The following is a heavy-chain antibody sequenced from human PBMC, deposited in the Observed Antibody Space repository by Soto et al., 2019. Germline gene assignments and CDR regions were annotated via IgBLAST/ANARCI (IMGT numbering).Heavy chain of an antibody. Sequence: QVQLQESGPGLVKPSETLSLTCTVSGGSISTFYWSWIRQPPGKGLEWIGYIYYNGNTNYSPSLKSRVTISVDTSKNQFSLNLNSVSVADTAVYYCARDGSRYDFWSGPYYFDYWGQGTLVTVSS. J-gene: IGHJ4*02. CDR1: GGSISTFY. CDR3: ARDGSRYDFWSGPYYFDY. CDR2: IYYNGNT. D-gene: IGHD3-3*01. V-gene: IGHV4-59*01.